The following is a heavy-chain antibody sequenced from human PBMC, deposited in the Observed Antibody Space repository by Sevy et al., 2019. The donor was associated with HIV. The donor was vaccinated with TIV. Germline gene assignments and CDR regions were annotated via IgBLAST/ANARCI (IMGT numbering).Heavy chain of an antibody. CDR3: AHRRMVRGVITAPFDY. CDR2: IYWDDDT. CDR1: GFSLSTSGVG. D-gene: IGHD3-10*01. Sequence: SGPTLVNPTQTLTLTCTFSGFSLSTSGVGVGWIRQPPGKALEWLALIYWDDDTRYSPSLKSRLNLTKDTSTNQVVLTMTNMDPVDTATYFCAHRRMVRGVITAPFDYWGQGTLVTVSS. V-gene: IGHV2-5*02. J-gene: IGHJ4*02.